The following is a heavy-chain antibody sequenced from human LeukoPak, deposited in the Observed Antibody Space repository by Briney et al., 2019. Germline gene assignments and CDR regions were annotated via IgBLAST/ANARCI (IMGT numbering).Heavy chain of an antibody. Sequence: SETLSLTCTVSGGSISGSSYYWGWIRQPPGKGLGWIGSIYYSGSTYYNPSLKSRVTISVDTSKNQFSLKLSSVTAADTAVYYCAVSYAHDAFDIWGQGTMVTVSS. D-gene: IGHD4-17*01. CDR2: IYYSGST. V-gene: IGHV4-39*07. J-gene: IGHJ3*02. CDR1: GGSISGSSYY. CDR3: AVSYAHDAFDI.